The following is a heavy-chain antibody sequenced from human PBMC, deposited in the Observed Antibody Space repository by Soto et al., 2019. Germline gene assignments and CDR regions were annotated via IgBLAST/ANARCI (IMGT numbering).Heavy chain of an antibody. V-gene: IGHV4-39*01. CDR2: IYYSGST. CDR1: GGSISSSSYY. Sequence: ASETLSLTCTVSGGSISSSSYYWGWIRQPPGKGLEWIGSIYYSGSTYYNPSLKSRVTISVDTSKNQFSLKLSSVTAADTAVYYCARQVGATGGDYFDYWGQGTLVTVSS. D-gene: IGHD1-26*01. J-gene: IGHJ4*02. CDR3: ARQVGATGGDYFDY.